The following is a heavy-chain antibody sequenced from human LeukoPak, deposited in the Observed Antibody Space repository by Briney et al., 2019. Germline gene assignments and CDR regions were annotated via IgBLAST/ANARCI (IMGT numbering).Heavy chain of an antibody. V-gene: IGHV3-7*01. CDR2: IKQDGSDK. CDR1: GFTFSNYA. J-gene: IGHJ4*02. CDR3: ARHSSGSYYTY. D-gene: IGHD3-10*01. Sequence: GGSLRLSCAASGFTFSNYAMSWVRQAPGKGLEWVAHIKQDGSDKYYVDSVKGRFTISRDNAKNSLYLQLNSLRVEDTAMYYCARHSSGSYYTYWGQGTLVTVSS.